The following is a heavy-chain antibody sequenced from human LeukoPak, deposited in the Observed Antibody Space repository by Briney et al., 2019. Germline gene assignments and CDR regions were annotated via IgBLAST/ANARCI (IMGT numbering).Heavy chain of an antibody. CDR3: ARDQGSPTYDFWSGYQIQFYFDY. V-gene: IGHV3-74*01. CDR2: INSDGSWT. D-gene: IGHD3-3*01. Sequence: GGSLRLSCAASGNYWMHWVRQVPGKGLVWVSHINSDGSWTSYADSVKGRFTISRDNSKNTLYLQMNSLRAEDTAVYYCARDQGSPTYDFWSGYQIQFYFDYWGQGTLVTVSS. J-gene: IGHJ4*02. CDR1: GNYW.